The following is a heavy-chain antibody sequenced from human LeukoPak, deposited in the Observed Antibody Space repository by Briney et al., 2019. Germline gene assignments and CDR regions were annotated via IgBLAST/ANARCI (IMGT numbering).Heavy chain of an antibody. CDR3: ARGSYCSSTSCSPYYFDY. Sequence: SETLSLTCAVYGGSFSGYYWSWIRQPPGKGLEWIGETNHSGSTNYSPSLKSRVTISVDTSKNQFSLKLSSVTAADTAVYYCARGSYCSSTSCSPYYFDYWGQGTLVTVSS. D-gene: IGHD2-2*01. V-gene: IGHV4-34*01. J-gene: IGHJ4*02. CDR1: GGSFSGYY. CDR2: TNHSGST.